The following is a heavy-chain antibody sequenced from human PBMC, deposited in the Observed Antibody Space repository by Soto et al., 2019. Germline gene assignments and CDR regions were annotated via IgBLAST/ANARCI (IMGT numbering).Heavy chain of an antibody. V-gene: IGHV3-11*01. Sequence: GGSLRLSCAASGFTFSSYSMSWVRQAPGKGLEWVSDISSSGSSIYYADSVKGRFTISRDNAKNSLYLQMNSLRAEDTAVYYCASRKGYCSSTSCYEIYFDYWRQGTLVTVSS. D-gene: IGHD2-2*01. J-gene: IGHJ4*02. CDR3: ASRKGYCSSTSCYEIYFDY. CDR2: ISSSGSSI. CDR1: GFTFSSYS.